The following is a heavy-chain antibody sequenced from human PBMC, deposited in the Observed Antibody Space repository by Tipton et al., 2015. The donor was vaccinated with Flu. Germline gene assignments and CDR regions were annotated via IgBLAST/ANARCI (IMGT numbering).Heavy chain of an antibody. J-gene: IGHJ4*02. CDR2: VFHNGA. V-gene: IGHV4-38-2*01. D-gene: IGHD2-2*01. CDR1: DSSIRSAYY. CDR3: LAIGGAFDAGHCISTTCWINS. Sequence: TLSLTCDVSDSSIRSAYYWGWIRQPPGKGLEWIGNVFHNGASYNPSLKSRATISLDRSKNQISLKVTSVSAADTAIYYCLAIGGAFDAGHCISTTCWINSWGPGTLVTVSP.